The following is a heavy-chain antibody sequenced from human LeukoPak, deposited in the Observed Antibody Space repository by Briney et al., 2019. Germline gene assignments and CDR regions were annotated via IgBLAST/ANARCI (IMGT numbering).Heavy chain of an antibody. CDR1: GFTFSSYA. D-gene: IGHD5-12*01. J-gene: IGHJ3*02. CDR3: AKEEYSGYGDAFDI. Sequence: GGSLRLSCAASGFTFSSYAMSWVRQAPGKGLEWVSAISGSGGSTYYADSVKGRFTISRDNAENKLYLQMNNLRAEDTAVYYCAKEEYSGYGDAFDIWGQGTMVTVSS. CDR2: ISGSGGST. V-gene: IGHV3-23*01.